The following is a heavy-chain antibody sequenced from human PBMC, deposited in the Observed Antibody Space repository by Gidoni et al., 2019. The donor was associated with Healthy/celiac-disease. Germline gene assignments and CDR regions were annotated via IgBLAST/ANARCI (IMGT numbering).Heavy chain of an antibody. V-gene: IGHV1-69*01. CDR1: GGTFSSYA. CDR2: IIPIFGTA. J-gene: IGHJ6*03. CDR3: ARDHGDGRRKYYYYYYMDV. Sequence: QVQLVQSGAEVKKPGSSVKVSCKASGGTFSSYAISWVRQAPGQWLEWMGGIIPIFGTANYAHKFQGRVTITADESTSTAYMELSSLRSEDTAVYYCARDHGDGRRKYYYYYYMDVWGKGTTVTVSS.